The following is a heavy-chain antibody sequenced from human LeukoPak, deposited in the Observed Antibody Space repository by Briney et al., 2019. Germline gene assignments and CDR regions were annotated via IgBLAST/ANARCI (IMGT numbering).Heavy chain of an antibody. CDR3: VTHGARSTDYYMDV. V-gene: IGHV1-18*01. Sequence: ASVKVSCKASGYTFTSYGISWVRQAPGQGLEWMGWISAYNGNTNYAQKLQGRVTMTTDTSTSTAYMELRSLRSDDTAVYYCVTHGARSTDYYMDVWGKGTTVTVSS. J-gene: IGHJ6*03. CDR1: GYTFTSYG. CDR2: ISAYNGNT.